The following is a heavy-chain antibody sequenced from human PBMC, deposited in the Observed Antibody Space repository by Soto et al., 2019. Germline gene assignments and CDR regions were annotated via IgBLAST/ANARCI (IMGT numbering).Heavy chain of an antibody. CDR2: INAGNGNT. CDR3: ARLRDQYYYYGMDV. V-gene: IGHV1-3*01. D-gene: IGHD4-17*01. CDR1: GYTFTSYA. J-gene: IGHJ6*02. Sequence: ASVKVSCKASGYTFTSYAMHWVRQAPGQRLEWMGWINAGNGNTKYSQKFQGRVTITRDTSASTAYMELSSLRSEDTAVYYCARLRDQYYYYGMDVWGQGTTVTVSS.